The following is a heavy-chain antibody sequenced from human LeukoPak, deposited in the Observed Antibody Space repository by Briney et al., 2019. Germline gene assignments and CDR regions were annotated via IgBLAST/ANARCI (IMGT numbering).Heavy chain of an antibody. Sequence: GGSLRLSCAASGFTFISYGMHWVRQAPGKGLEWVTFIKYDGSNQYYADSVKGRFTISKDTSKNTLYLQMNSLRADDTAVYYCAMSLEYGDYHAAFDIWGQGTMVTVSS. D-gene: IGHD4-17*01. J-gene: IGHJ3*02. CDR1: GFTFISYG. CDR2: IKYDGSNQ. V-gene: IGHV3-30*02. CDR3: AMSLEYGDYHAAFDI.